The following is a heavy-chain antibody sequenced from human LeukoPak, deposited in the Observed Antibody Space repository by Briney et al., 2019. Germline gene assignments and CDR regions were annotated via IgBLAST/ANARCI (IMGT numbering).Heavy chain of an antibody. Sequence: GASVKVSCKASGYTFTSYDMHWVRQATGQGLEWMGWINPNSGNTGYAQKFQGRVTMTRNTSISTAYMELSSLRSEDTAVYYCASRKYQLLFGYYYYYMDVWGKGTTVTVSS. CDR3: ASRKYQLLFGYYYYYMDV. CDR2: INPNSGNT. D-gene: IGHD2-2*01. V-gene: IGHV1-8*02. J-gene: IGHJ6*03. CDR1: GYTFTSYD.